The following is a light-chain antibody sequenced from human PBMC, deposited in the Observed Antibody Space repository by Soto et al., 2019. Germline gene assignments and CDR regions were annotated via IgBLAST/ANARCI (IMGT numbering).Light chain of an antibody. Sequence: QSALAQPPSVSGSPGQSIAISCTGSSSDVGIYNYVSWYQQHPGKVPKLIIYEVSNRPSGVSNRFSGSKSGNTASLTISGLQAEDEADYYCSSYTTSSTRVFGTGTQVTVL. CDR1: SSDVGIYNY. CDR3: SSYTTSSTRV. CDR2: EVS. J-gene: IGLJ1*01. V-gene: IGLV2-14*01.